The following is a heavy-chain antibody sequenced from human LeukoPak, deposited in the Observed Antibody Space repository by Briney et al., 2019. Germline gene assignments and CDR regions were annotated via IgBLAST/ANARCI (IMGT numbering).Heavy chain of an antibody. D-gene: IGHD5-24*01. J-gene: IGHJ3*02. CDR2: IYPGDSET. V-gene: IGHV5-51*01. CDR3: TRSPRDGYHDSFDI. Sequence: KPGESLKISCKGSGYSFTTYWIAWVRQMPGEGLEWMGIIYPGDSETRYSPSFQGQVTISADKSITTAYLQWGSLKASDTAMYYCTRSPRDGYHDSFDIWGQGTTVTVFS. CDR1: GYSFTTYW.